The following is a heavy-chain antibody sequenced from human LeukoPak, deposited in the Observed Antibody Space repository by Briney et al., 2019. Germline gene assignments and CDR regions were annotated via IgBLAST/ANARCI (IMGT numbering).Heavy chain of an antibody. Sequence: SETLSLTCTVSGGSISSYYWSWVRQPPGKGLEWIAYIDYRGSTTYNPSLRSRVTISVDTSRNQFSLRLTSVTAADTAVYYCARSRSGYSYDHAAFEIWGQGTMVTVSS. J-gene: IGHJ3*02. V-gene: IGHV4-59*01. CDR1: GGSISSYY. CDR2: IDYRGST. CDR3: ARSRSGYSYDHAAFEI. D-gene: IGHD5-18*01.